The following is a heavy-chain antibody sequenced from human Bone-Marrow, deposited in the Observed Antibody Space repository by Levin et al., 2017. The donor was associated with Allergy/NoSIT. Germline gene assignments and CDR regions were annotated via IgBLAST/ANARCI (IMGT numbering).Heavy chain of an antibody. J-gene: IGHJ6*02. CDR2: IPGSGSPI. CDR3: ARDSWHQTTSRGMDV. D-gene: IGHD4-11*01. Sequence: GGSLRLSCVASGFAFGNYEMNWVRQAPGKGLEWISYIPGSGSPIYYADSVKGRFTISRDNAKNSLYLQMNSLRAEDMAVYYCARDSWHQTTSRGMDVWGQGTTVTVSS. V-gene: IGHV3-48*03. CDR1: GFAFGNYE.